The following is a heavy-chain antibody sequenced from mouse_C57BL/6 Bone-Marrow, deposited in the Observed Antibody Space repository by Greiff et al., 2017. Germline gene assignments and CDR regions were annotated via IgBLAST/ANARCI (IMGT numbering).Heavy chain of an antibody. J-gene: IGHJ4*01. CDR1: GYTFPSYW. V-gene: IGHV1-55*01. D-gene: IGHD2-4*01. Sequence: QFQLQQPGAELVKPGASVKMSCTASGYTFPSYWLTWVKQRPGQGLEWIGDIYPGSGSTHYNEKFKCKATLTVYTSSSTAYMQLISLTSEDSAVYDCARSDYDIRRGFYYAMDYWGQGTSVTVSS. CDR3: ARSDYDIRRGFYYAMDY. CDR2: IYPGSGST.